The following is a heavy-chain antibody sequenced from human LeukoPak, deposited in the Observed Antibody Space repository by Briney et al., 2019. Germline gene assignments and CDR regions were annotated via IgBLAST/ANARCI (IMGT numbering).Heavy chain of an antibody. J-gene: IGHJ4*02. CDR3: ARFRGPRLGYFSY. Sequence: SETLSLTCAVSGGSISSGGYSWSWIRQPPGKGLEWIGYIYHSGSTNYNPSLKSRVTISVDTSKNQFSLKLSSVTAADTAVYYCARFRGPRLGYFSYWGQGTLVTVSS. CDR2: IYHSGST. CDR1: GGSISSGGYS. D-gene: IGHD6-13*01. V-gene: IGHV4-30-2*01.